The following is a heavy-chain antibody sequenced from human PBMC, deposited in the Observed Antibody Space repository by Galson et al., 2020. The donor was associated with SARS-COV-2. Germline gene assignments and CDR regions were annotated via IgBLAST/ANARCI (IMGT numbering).Heavy chain of an antibody. CDR2: FDPEDGET. D-gene: IGHD3-3*01. J-gene: IGHJ4*02. CDR3: ATDFAIFGVVLFDY. CDR1: GYTLTELS. Sequence: ASVKVSCKVSGYTLTELSMHWVRQAPGKGLEWMGGFDPEDGETSYAQKFQGRVTMTEDTSTDTAYMELSRLRSEDTAVYYCATDFAIFGVVLFDYWGQGTLVTVSS. V-gene: IGHV1-24*01.